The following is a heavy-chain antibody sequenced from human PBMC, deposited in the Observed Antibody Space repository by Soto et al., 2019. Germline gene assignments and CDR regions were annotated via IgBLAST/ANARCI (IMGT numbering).Heavy chain of an antibody. CDR1: GGSFSGYY. Sequence: SETLSLTCAVYGGSFSGYYWSWIRQPPGKGLEWIGEINHSGSTNYNPSLKSRVTISVDTSKNQFSLKLSSVTAADTAVYYCARGEYSGYPRERYYYYYYYMDVWGKGTTVTVSS. V-gene: IGHV4-34*01. J-gene: IGHJ6*03. CDR3: ARGEYSGYPRERYYYYYYYMDV. D-gene: IGHD5-12*01. CDR2: INHSGST.